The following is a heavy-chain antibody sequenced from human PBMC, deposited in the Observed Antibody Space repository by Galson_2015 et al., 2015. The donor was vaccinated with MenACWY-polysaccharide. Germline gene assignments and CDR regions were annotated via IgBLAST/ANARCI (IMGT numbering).Heavy chain of an antibody. CDR3: ARGHYGMDV. CDR1: GFTFSNYW. V-gene: IGHV3-7*01. CDR2: IKKDGSEK. Sequence: SLRLSCAASGFTFSNYWMTWVRQAPGKGLEWVANIKKDGSEKYYVDSVKGRFTISRDNARYLQMNSLRAEDTAVYFCARGHYGMDVWGQGTTVTVSS. J-gene: IGHJ6*02.